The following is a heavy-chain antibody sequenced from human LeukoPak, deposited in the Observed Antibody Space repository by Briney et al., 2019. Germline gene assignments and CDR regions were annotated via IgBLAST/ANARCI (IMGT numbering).Heavy chain of an antibody. J-gene: IGHJ3*02. V-gene: IGHV3-21*01. D-gene: IGHD3-22*01. Sequence: GGSLRLSCAASGFTFSSYWMSWVRQAPGKGLEWVSSISSSSSYIYYADSVKGRFTISRDNAKNSLYLQMNSLRAEDTAVYYCARDPPPGTMIDPHAFDIWGQGAMVTVSS. CDR2: ISSSSSYI. CDR1: GFTFSSYW. CDR3: ARDPPPGTMIDPHAFDI.